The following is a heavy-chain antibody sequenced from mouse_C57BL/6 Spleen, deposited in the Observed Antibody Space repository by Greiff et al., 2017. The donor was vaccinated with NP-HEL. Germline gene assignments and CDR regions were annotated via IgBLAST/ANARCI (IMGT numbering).Heavy chain of an antibody. V-gene: IGHV5-4*01. CDR3: AREVGAMDY. CDR2: ISDGGSYT. Sequence: EVQGVESGGGLVKPGGSLKLSCAASGFTFSSYAMSWVRQTPEKRLEWVATISDGGSYTYYPDNVKGRFTISRDNAKNNLYLQMSHLKSEDTAMYYCAREVGAMDYWGQGTSVTVSS. CDR1: GFTFSSYA. J-gene: IGHJ4*01. D-gene: IGHD1-1*02.